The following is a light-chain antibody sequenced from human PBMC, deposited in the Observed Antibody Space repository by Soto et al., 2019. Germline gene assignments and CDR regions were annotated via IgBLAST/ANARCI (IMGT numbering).Light chain of an antibody. CDR3: LQYTHWPHT. CDR2: YVS. Sequence: DVVMTQSPLSLPVTLGQPASISCRSSQGRVYRNGNTFLDWFFQRPGQSPRRLIYYVSNRDCGVPDRFSGSGSGTDFTLHISRVEAEDVGVYYCLQYTHWPHTFGQGTKLEIK. CDR1: QGRVYRNGNTF. V-gene: IGKV2-30*01. J-gene: IGKJ2*01.